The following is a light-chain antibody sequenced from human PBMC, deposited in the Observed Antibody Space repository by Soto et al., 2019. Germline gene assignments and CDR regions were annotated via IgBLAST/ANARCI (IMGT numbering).Light chain of an antibody. V-gene: IGKV3-20*01. CDR3: QQYGSLSWT. CDR1: QSVSSSY. Sequence: EIFLAQSPGPLSLSFWERATLSLRASQSVSSSYLAWYQQKPGQPPRLLIYGASSRATGIPDRFSGSGSGTEFSLTISRLEPEDFAVYYCQQYGSLSWTFGQGTKVDIK. J-gene: IGKJ1*01. CDR2: GAS.